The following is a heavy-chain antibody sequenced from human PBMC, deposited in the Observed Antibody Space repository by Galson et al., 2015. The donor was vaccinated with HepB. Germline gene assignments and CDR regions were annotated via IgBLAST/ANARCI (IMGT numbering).Heavy chain of an antibody. CDR3: AKDTGGIAVAGRPLDY. CDR1: GFTFSSYA. Sequence: SLRLSCAASGFTFSSYAMSWVRQAPGKGLEWVSAISGSGSSTYYADSVKGRFTISRDNSKNTLYLQMNSLRAEDTAVYYCAKDTGGIAVAGRPLDYWGQGTLVTVSS. V-gene: IGHV3-23*01. CDR2: ISGSGSST. D-gene: IGHD6-19*01. J-gene: IGHJ4*02.